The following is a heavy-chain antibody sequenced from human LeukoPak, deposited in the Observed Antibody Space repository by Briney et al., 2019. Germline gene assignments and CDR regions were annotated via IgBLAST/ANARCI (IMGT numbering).Heavy chain of an antibody. CDR2: FDPEDGET. Sequence: ASVKVSCKVSGYTLTELSMHWVRQAPGKGLEWMGGFDPEDGETIYAQKFQGRVTMTEDTSTDTAYMELSSLRSEDTAVYYCATGSRLRPYNWFDPWGQGTLVTASS. J-gene: IGHJ5*02. V-gene: IGHV1-24*01. CDR3: ATGSRLRPYNWFDP. D-gene: IGHD5-12*01. CDR1: GYTLTELS.